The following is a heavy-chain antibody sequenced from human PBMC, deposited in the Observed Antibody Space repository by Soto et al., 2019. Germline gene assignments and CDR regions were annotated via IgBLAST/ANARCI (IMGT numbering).Heavy chain of an antibody. CDR1: GFTFSSYS. Sequence: GGSLRLSCAASGFTFSSYSMNWVRQAPGKGLEWVSYISSSSSTIYYADSVKGRFTISRDNAKNSLYLQMNSLRAEDTAVYYCARDSMGASMDVWGKGTTVTVSS. CDR3: ARDSMGASMDV. CDR2: ISSSSSTI. V-gene: IGHV3-48*01. J-gene: IGHJ6*03. D-gene: IGHD3-10*01.